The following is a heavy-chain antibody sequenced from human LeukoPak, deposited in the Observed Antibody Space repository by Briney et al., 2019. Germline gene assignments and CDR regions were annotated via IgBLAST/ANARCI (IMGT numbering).Heavy chain of an antibody. CDR2: IYYSGST. Sequence: PSETLSLTCTVSGGSISSGDYYWSWIRQPPGKGLEWIGYIYYSGSTYYNPSLKSRLTISVDTSKNQFSLKLNSVTAADTAVYYCAREDYGDYVFGFDSWGQGTLVTVSS. V-gene: IGHV4-30-4*08. CDR3: AREDYGDYVFGFDS. D-gene: IGHD4-17*01. J-gene: IGHJ4*02. CDR1: GGSISSGDYY.